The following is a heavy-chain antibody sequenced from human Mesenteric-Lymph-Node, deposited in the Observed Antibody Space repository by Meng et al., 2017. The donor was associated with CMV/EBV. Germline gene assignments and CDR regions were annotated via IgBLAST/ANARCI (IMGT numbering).Heavy chain of an antibody. Sequence: GSLRLSCTVSGGSISSYYWSWIRQPPGKGLEWIGYIYYSGSTNYNPSLKSRVTISVDTSKNQFSLKLSSVTAADTAVYYCARVPAANYCYYGMDVWGQGTTVTVSS. CDR1: GGSISSYY. V-gene: IGHV4-59*01. D-gene: IGHD2-2*01. J-gene: IGHJ6*02. CDR2: IYYSGST. CDR3: ARVPAANYCYYGMDV.